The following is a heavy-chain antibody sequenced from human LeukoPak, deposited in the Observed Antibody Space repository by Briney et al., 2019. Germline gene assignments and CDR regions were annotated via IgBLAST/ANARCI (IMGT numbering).Heavy chain of an antibody. CDR3: TTARTRDSYYYDSTGY. V-gene: IGHV3-15*07. D-gene: IGHD3-22*01. J-gene: IGHJ4*02. Sequence: GGSLRLSCAASGFTFSNAWMNWVRQAPGRGLEWVGRIRSKTDGGTTDYAAPVKGRFTISRDDSKNTLYLQMNSLKTEDTAVYYCTTARTRDSYYYDSTGYWGQGTLVTVSS. CDR1: GFTFSNAW. CDR2: IRSKTDGGTT.